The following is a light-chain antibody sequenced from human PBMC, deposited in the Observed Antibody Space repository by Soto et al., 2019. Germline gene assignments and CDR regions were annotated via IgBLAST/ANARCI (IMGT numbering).Light chain of an antibody. V-gene: IGKV1-27*01. CDR1: QGIRNY. J-gene: IGKJ5*01. CDR2: AAS. Sequence: IQMTQSPSSLSASLGETVTTTGRASQGIRNYLSWYQQKPGKAPKLLIYAASTLQSGVPPRFSGSGSGTDFTLTIRSLQTEDVATYYCQRYDNARRITFGQGTRLDI. CDR3: QRYDNARRIT.